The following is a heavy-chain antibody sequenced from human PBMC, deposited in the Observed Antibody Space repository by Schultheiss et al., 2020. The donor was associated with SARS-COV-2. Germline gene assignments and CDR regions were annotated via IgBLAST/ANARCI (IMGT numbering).Heavy chain of an antibody. CDR1: GFTVSSNY. CDR2: INSDGSST. Sequence: GESLKISCAASGFTVSSNYMSWVRQAPGKGLVWVSRINSDGSSTSYADSVKGRFTISRDNSKNTLYLQMNSLRAEDTAVYYCASSLIVVVPAATDYWGQGTLVTVSS. D-gene: IGHD2-2*01. J-gene: IGHJ4*02. CDR3: ASSLIVVVPAATDY. V-gene: IGHV3-74*01.